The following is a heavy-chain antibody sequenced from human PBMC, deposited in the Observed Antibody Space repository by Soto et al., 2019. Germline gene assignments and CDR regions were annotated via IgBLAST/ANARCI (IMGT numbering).Heavy chain of an antibody. J-gene: IGHJ4*02. CDR2: INHSGFT. CDR1: GGSFTGYY. Sequence: QLQLHQSGAGLLKPSETLSLTCDVSGGSFTGYYWAWIRQPPGKGLEWIGEINHSGFTNYNPSLTGRVTISLDTSRSQFSLKLDSLTAADTAFYFCARGHGRFAHWGQGILVSVSS. V-gene: IGHV4-34*01. CDR3: ARGHGRFAH.